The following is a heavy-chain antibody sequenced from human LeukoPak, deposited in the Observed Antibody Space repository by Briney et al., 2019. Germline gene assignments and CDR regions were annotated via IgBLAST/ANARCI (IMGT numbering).Heavy chain of an antibody. D-gene: IGHD6-13*01. Sequence: GGSLRLSCAASGFTFSSYSMNWVRQAPGKGLEWVSYISSSSSTIYYADSVKGRFTISRDNAKNSLYLQMNSLRAEDTAVYYCARGGSSWKLGFDYWGQGTLVTVSS. V-gene: IGHV3-48*01. CDR1: GFTFSSYS. CDR3: ARGGSSWKLGFDY. CDR2: ISSSSSTI. J-gene: IGHJ4*02.